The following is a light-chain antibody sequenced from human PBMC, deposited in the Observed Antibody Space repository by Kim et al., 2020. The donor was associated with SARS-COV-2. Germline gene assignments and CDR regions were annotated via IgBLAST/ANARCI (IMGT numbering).Light chain of an antibody. CDR1: SGHSSYA. CDR3: QTWGTGIVV. Sequence: ASVKLTCTLSSGHSSYAIAWHQQQPEKGPRYLMKLNSDGSHSKGDGIPDRFSGSSAGAERYLTISSLQSEDEADYYCQTWGTGIVVFGGGTQLIVL. CDR2: LNSDGSH. V-gene: IGLV4-69*01. J-gene: IGLJ2*01.